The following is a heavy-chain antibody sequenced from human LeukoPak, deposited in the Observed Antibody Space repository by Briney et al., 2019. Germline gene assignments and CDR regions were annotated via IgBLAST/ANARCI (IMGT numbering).Heavy chain of an antibody. Sequence: SETLSLTCTVSGGSISSYYWNWIRQPPGKGLEWIGYIYYSGSTNYNPSLKSRVTISVDTSKNQFSLKLSSVTAADTAVYYFARRMVEARWFDPWGQGTLVTVSS. CDR2: IYYSGST. CDR3: ARRMVEARWFDP. V-gene: IGHV4-59*01. D-gene: IGHD2-8*01. CDR1: GGSISSYY. J-gene: IGHJ5*02.